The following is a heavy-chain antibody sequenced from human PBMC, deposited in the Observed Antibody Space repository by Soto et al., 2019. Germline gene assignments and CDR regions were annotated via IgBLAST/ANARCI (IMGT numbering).Heavy chain of an antibody. D-gene: IGHD6-6*01. CDR3: AKRSSSSTFDY. CDR2: ISGSDDST. Sequence: EVQLLESGGGLVQPGESLRLSCAASGFTFSSYAMSWVRQAPGKGLEWVSVISGSDDSTYYADSVKGRFTSSRDTSKNTAYLQMNSLRAEDTAVYYCAKRSSSSTFDYWGQGTLVTVSS. V-gene: IGHV3-23*01. J-gene: IGHJ4*02. CDR1: GFTFSSYA.